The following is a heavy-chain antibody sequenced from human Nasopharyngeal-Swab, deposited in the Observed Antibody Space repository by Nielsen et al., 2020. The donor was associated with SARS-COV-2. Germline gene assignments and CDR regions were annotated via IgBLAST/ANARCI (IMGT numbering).Heavy chain of an antibody. CDR3: ARRAGDGEGDY. D-gene: IGHD7-27*01. Sequence: GESLKISCAASGFTFSDYYMSWIRQAPGKGLEWVSYISSSSSYTNYADSVKGRFTISRDNAKNSLYLQMNSPRAEDTAVYYCARRAGDGEGDYWGQGTLATVSS. V-gene: IGHV3-11*06. CDR1: GFTFSDYY. J-gene: IGHJ4*02. CDR2: ISSSSSYT.